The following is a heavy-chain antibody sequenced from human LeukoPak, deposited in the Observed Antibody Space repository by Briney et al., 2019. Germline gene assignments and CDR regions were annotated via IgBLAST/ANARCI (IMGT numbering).Heavy chain of an antibody. CDR3: ARDRARITMVRGVFDY. J-gene: IGHJ4*02. Sequence: SETLSLTCTVSGGSISSGDYYWSWIRQPPGKGLEWIGYIYYSGSTHYNPSLKSRVTISVDTSKNQFSLKLSSVTAADTAVYYCARDRARITMVRGVFDYWGQGTLVTVSS. D-gene: IGHD3-10*01. V-gene: IGHV4-30-4*01. CDR1: GGSISSGDYY. CDR2: IYYSGST.